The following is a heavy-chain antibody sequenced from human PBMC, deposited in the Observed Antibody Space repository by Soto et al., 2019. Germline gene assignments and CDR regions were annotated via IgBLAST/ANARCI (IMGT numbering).Heavy chain of an antibody. J-gene: IGHJ6*02. CDR3: AKVVKYDVLTGYYKGPDYYGMDV. CDR2: ISGSGGST. Sequence: QLLESGGGLVQPGGSLRLSCAASGFTFSIYSMNWVRQAPGKGLEWVSLISGSGGSTHYADSVEGRFTISRDNSKNTLYLEMDSLRAEDTAAYYCAKVVKYDVLTGYYKGPDYYGMDVWGQGTTVTVSS. CDR1: GFTFSIYS. D-gene: IGHD3-9*01. V-gene: IGHV3-23*01.